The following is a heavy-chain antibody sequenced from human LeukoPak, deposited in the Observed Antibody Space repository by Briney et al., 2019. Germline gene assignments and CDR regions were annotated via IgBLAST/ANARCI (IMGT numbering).Heavy chain of an antibody. CDR3: AKAMRTVNYYFDC. CDR1: GFTFSNYA. Sequence: GGSLRLSCVASGFTFSNYAMSWVRQAPGKGLERVSGITDSGGNTYHADSVKGRFTISRDNYKNTLYLQMNSLRAEDTAVYYCAKAMRTVNYYFDCWGQGTLVTVSS. D-gene: IGHD4-11*01. CDR2: ITDSGGNT. V-gene: IGHV3-23*01. J-gene: IGHJ4*02.